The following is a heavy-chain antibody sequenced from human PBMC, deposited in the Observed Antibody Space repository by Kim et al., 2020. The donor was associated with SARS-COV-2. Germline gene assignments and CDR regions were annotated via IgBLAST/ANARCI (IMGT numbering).Heavy chain of an antibody. CDR2: IYYSGST. CDR3: ARTPLVYYGSGSFDY. CDR1: GGSISSSSYY. J-gene: IGHJ4*02. V-gene: IGHV4-39*07. Sequence: SETLSLTCTVSGGSISSSSYYWGWIRQPPGKGLEWIGSIYYSGSTYYNPTLKSPVTISVDTYKNQFSLKLSSVTAADTAVYYCARTPLVYYGSGSFDYWGQGTLVTVSS. D-gene: IGHD3-10*01.